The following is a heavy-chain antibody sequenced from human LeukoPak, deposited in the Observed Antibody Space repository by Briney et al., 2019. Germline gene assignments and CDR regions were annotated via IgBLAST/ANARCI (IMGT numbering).Heavy chain of an antibody. Sequence: GGSLRLSCAASGFTFSSYVMHWVRQAPGKGLEWVAVISYDGSNKYYADSVKGRFTISRDNSKNTLYLQMNSLRAEDTAVYYCAREDHYDSSGYYHTPIDYWGQGTLVTVSS. CDR2: ISYDGSNK. CDR3: AREDHYDSSGYYHTPIDY. J-gene: IGHJ4*02. V-gene: IGHV3-30-3*01. D-gene: IGHD3-22*01. CDR1: GFTFSSYV.